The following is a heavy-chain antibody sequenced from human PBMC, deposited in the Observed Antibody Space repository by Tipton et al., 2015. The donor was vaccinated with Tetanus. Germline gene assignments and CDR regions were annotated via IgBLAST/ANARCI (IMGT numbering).Heavy chain of an antibody. CDR2: ISSSGSTI. Sequence: SLRLSCAASGFTFSSYEMNWVRQAPGKGLEWVSYISSSGSTIYYADSVKGRFTISRDNAKNSLYLQMNSLRAEDTAVYYCAPAFGGSDFDYWGQGTLVTVSS. D-gene: IGHD3-16*01. CDR1: GFTFSSYE. J-gene: IGHJ4*02. CDR3: APAFGGSDFDY. V-gene: IGHV3-48*03.